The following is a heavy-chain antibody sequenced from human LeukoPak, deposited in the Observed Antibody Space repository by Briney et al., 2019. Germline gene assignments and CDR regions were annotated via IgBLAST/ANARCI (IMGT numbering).Heavy chain of an antibody. CDR3: AKVGRASGWYVFDY. D-gene: IGHD6-19*01. J-gene: IGHJ4*02. CDR1: GFTFDDYA. V-gene: IGHV3-43*02. Sequence: GGSLRLSCAASGFTFDDYAMHWVRQAPGKGLEWVSLISGDGGSTYYADSVKGRFTISRDNSKNSLYLQMNSLRTEDTALYYCAKVGRASGWYVFDYWGRGTLVTVSS. CDR2: ISGDGGST.